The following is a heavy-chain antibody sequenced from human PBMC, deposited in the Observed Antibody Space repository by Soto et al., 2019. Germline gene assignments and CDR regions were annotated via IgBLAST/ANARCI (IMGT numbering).Heavy chain of an antibody. CDR2: IYWDDDK. CDR1: GFSLSTSGVG. D-gene: IGHD4-4*01. Sequence: QITLKESGPTLVKPTQTLTLTCTFSGFSLSTSGVGVGWIRQPPGKALEWLALIYWDDDKRYSPSLKKRLTTTKDTSNNQVVLTMTNMDPVDTATYYCAHRSEGNSFHFWGQGTLVTVSS. V-gene: IGHV2-5*02. J-gene: IGHJ4*02. CDR3: AHRSEGNSFHF.